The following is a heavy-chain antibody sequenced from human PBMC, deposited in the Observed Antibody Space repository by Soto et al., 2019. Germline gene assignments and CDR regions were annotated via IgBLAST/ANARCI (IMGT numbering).Heavy chain of an antibody. D-gene: IGHD2-15*01. Sequence: PSETLSLTCAVYGGSFSGYYWSWIRQPPGKGLEWIGEINHSGSTNYNPSLKSRVTISVDTSKNQFSLKLSSVTAADTAVYYCASGPQVCSGGSCYRHYYYYYGMDVWGQGTTVTVS. CDR2: INHSGST. V-gene: IGHV4-34*01. J-gene: IGHJ6*02. CDR1: GGSFSGYY. CDR3: ASGPQVCSGGSCYRHYYYYYGMDV.